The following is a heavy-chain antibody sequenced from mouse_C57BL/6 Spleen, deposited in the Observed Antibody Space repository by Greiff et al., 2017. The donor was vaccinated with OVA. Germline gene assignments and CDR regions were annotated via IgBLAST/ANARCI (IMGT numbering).Heavy chain of an antibody. D-gene: IGHD2-4*01. CDR2: IYPRSGNT. J-gene: IGHJ4*01. CDR1: GYTFTSYG. V-gene: IGHV1-81*01. CDR3: ARSGDYDDLYAMDY. Sequence: VKLQESGAELARPGASVKLSCKASGYTFTSYGISWVKQRTGQGLEWIGEIYPRSGNTYYNEKFKGKATLTADKSSSTAYMELRSLTSEDSAVYFCARSGDYDDLYAMDYWGQGTSVTVSS.